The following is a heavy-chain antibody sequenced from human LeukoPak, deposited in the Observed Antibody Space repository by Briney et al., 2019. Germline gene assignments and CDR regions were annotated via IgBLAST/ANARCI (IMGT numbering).Heavy chain of an antibody. CDR2: MSYSGRT. J-gene: IGHJ4*02. Sequence: SETLSLTCTVSGGSVSSYYWSWIRQTPEKGLEWLGYMSYSGRTDYGPSLKSRVTMSVDTSKNQFSLRMSYVTAADTGVYYCARGYCRDDICQVFPYWGQGTLVTVSS. CDR1: GGSVSSYY. V-gene: IGHV4-59*02. CDR3: ARGYCRDDICQVFPY. D-gene: IGHD2-21*02.